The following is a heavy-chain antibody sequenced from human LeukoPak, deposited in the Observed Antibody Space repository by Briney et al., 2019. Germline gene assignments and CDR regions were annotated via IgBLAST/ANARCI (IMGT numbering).Heavy chain of an antibody. CDR2: IYYSGSI. D-gene: IGHD4-17*01. V-gene: IGHV4-59*01. CDR3: ARGNYGDHGATEYFQH. CDR1: GGSISSYY. J-gene: IGHJ1*01. Sequence: SETLSLTCTVSGGSISSYYWSWIRQPPGKGLEWIGYIYYSGSINYNPSLKSRVTISVDTSKNQFSLKLSSVTAADTAVYYCARGNYGDHGATEYFQHWGQGTLVTVSS.